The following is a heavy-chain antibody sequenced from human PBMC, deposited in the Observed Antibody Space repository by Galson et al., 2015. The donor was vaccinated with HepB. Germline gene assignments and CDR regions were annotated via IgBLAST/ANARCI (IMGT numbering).Heavy chain of an antibody. Sequence: SLRLSCATSGFRFTKYSMSWVRQAPGKGLQWVSAITGGGERTYYTDSVKGRFTISRDNAKDSVYLQLDSLRAEDTAVYYCARRISLVRGIITKPDYYYGMDVWGQGTTVTVAS. CDR3: ARRISLVRGIITKPDYYYGMDV. CDR2: ITGGGERT. J-gene: IGHJ6*02. V-gene: IGHV3-23*01. CDR1: GFRFTKYS. D-gene: IGHD3-10*01.